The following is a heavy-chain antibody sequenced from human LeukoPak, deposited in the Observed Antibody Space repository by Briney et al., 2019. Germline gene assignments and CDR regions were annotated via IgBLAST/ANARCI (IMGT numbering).Heavy chain of an antibody. CDR1: GYTLTELS. D-gene: IGHD2-2*01. J-gene: IGHJ5*02. CDR2: FDPEDGET. CDR3: ATAERLGYCSSTSCYLAP. Sequence: ASVKVSCKVSGYTLTELSMHWVRQALGKGLEWMGGFDPEDGETIYAQKFQGRVTMTEDTSTDTAYMELSSLRSEDTAVYYCATAERLGYCSSTSCYLAPWGQGTLVTVSS. V-gene: IGHV1-24*01.